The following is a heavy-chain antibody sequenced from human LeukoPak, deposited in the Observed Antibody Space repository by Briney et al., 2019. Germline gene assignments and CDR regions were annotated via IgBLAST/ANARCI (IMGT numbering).Heavy chain of an antibody. CDR2: ISSSSSYI. J-gene: IGHJ4*02. V-gene: IGHV3-21*01. Sequence: GGSLRLSCAASGFTFSSYSMNWVRQAPGKGLEWVSSISSSSSYIYYADSVKGRFTISRDNAKNSLYLQMNSLRAEDTAVYYCARHLRVRGVIIMGPDYWGQGTLVTVSS. CDR3: ARHLRVRGVIIMGPDY. CDR1: GFTFSSYS. D-gene: IGHD3-10*01.